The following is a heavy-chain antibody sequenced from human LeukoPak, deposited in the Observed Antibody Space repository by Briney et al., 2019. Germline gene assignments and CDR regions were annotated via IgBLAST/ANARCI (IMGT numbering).Heavy chain of an antibody. CDR1: GGSISSYY. CDR2: IYYSGST. J-gene: IGHJ4*02. CDR3: ARDANSGYSSSWYGDYFDN. Sequence: SETLSLTCTVSGGSISSYYWSWIRQPPGKGLEWIGYIYYSGSTNYNPSLKSRVTISVDTSKNQFSLKLSSVTAADTAVYYCARDANSGYSSSWYGDYFDNWGQGTLVTVSS. V-gene: IGHV4-59*12. D-gene: IGHD6-13*01.